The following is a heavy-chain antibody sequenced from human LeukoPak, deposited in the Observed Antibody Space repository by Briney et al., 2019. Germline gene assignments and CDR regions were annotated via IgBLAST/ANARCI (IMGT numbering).Heavy chain of an antibody. CDR3: ARGSDPYYYDSSGYSTNWFDP. J-gene: IGHJ5*02. CDR2: IYYSGST. V-gene: IGHV4-30-4*01. CDR1: GGSISSGDYY. Sequence: SETLSLTCTVSGGSISSGDYYWSWIRQPPGKGLEWIGYIYYSGSTYYNPSLKSRVTISVDTSNNQFSLKLSSVTAADTAVYYCARGSDPYYYDSSGYSTNWFDPWGQGTLVTVSS. D-gene: IGHD3-22*01.